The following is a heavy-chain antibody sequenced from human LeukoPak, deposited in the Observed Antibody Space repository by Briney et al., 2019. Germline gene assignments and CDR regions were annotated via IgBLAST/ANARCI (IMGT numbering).Heavy chain of an antibody. CDR3: ARAGSSWSSYYYYGMDV. CDR1: GGSFSGYY. V-gene: IGHV4-34*01. D-gene: IGHD6-13*01. J-gene: IGHJ6*04. CDR2: INHSGST. Sequence: SETLSLTCAVYGGSFSGYYWSWIRQPPGKGLEWIGEINHSGSTNYNPSLKSRVTISVDTSKNQVSLKLSSVTAADTAVYYCARAGSSWSSYYYYGMDVWGKGTTVTVSS.